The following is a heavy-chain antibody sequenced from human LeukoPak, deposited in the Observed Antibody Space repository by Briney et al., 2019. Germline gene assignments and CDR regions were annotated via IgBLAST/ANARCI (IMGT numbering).Heavy chain of an antibody. CDR3: ARVDGDGYNLGGNFDY. D-gene: IGHD5-12*01. Sequence: SETLSLTCTVSGGSISSGGYYWSWIRQHSGKGLEWIGYIYYSGSTYYNPSLKSRVTISVDTSKNQFSLKLSSVTAADTAVYYCARVDGDGYNLGGNFDYWGQGTLVTVSS. V-gene: IGHV4-31*03. CDR1: GGSISSGGYY. CDR2: IYYSGST. J-gene: IGHJ4*02.